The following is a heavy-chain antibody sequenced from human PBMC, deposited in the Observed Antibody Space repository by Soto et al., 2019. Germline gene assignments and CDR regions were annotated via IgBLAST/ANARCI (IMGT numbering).Heavy chain of an antibody. J-gene: IGHJ6*02. CDR3: AREEYYYDSSGYYPFFYGMAV. V-gene: IGHV4-31*02. D-gene: IGHD3-22*01. Sequence: SETLSLTXTVSGDSISSGGYYWSWIRQHPGKGLEWIGYIYYSGTTYYNPSLKSRVTISMDTSNNQYSLILSSVTAADTAVYYCAREEYYYDSSGYYPFFYGMAVWGQGTTVTVSS. CDR2: IYYSGTT. CDR1: GDSISSGGYY.